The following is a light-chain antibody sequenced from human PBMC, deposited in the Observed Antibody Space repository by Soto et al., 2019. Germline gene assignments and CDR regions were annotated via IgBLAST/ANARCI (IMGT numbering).Light chain of an antibody. CDR3: QQYYTTLLT. J-gene: IGKJ4*01. Sequence: DIVLTQSPESLAVSLVERATISCRSSQSVLFTSNDKNYLAWYQQKAGQPPKLLIYWASTRESGVPDRFSGSGSGTDFTLTISSLQAEDVAIYYCQQYYTTLLTFGGGTKVDIK. CDR1: QSVLFTSNDKNY. CDR2: WAS. V-gene: IGKV4-1*01.